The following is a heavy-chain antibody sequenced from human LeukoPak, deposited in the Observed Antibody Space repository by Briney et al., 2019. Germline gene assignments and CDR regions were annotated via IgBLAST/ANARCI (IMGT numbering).Heavy chain of an antibody. CDR2: ISSSSTYI. D-gene: IGHD3-10*01. J-gene: IGHJ3*02. V-gene: IGHV3-21*01. CDR3: ARAVKGGRVLMARGLRGQAFDI. CDR1: GFAFSTDS. Sequence: PGGSLRLSCAASGFAFSTDSMNWVRQAPGKGLEWVSSISSSSTYIYYADSVKGRFTISRDNAKKSLYLQMNSLRAEDKAVYYCARAVKGGRVLMARGLRGQAFDIWGQGTMVTVSS.